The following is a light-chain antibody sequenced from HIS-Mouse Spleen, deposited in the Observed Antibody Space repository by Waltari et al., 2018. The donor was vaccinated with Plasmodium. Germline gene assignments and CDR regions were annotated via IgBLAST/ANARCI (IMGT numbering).Light chain of an antibody. CDR3: YSTDSSGNHRV. CDR2: EDS. CDR1: ALPKKY. J-gene: IGLJ3*02. Sequence: SYELTQPPSVSVSPGQTARITCSGDALPKKYAYGYQQKSGQAPVLGLYEDSKRPSGIPERFSGSSSGTMATLTISGAQVEDEADYYCYSTDSSGNHRVFGGGTKLTVL. V-gene: IGLV3-10*01.